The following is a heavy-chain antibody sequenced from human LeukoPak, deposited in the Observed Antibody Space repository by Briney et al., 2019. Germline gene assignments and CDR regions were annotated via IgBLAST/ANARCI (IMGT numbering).Heavy chain of an antibody. D-gene: IGHD3-10*01. J-gene: IGHJ4*02. V-gene: IGHV1-24*01. Sequence: ASVKVSCKVSGYTLTELSMHWVRQAPGKGLEWMGGFDPEDGETIYAQKFQGRVTMTEDTSTDTAYMELSSLRSEDTAVYYCATDLYYGSGSYYHYFDYWGQGTLVTVSS. CDR2: FDPEDGET. CDR1: GYTLTELS. CDR3: ATDLYYGSGSYYHYFDY.